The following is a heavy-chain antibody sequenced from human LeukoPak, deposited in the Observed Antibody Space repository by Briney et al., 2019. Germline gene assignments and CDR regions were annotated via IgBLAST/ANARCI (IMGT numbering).Heavy chain of an antibody. CDR3: ARDPGSGWYHGC. J-gene: IGHJ4*02. CDR2: IFSGGTT. V-gene: IGHV3-53*01. D-gene: IGHD6-19*01. CDR1: GFTVSSNY. Sequence: GGSLRLSCAASGFTVSSNYMSWVRQAPGKGLEWVSVIFSGGTTSYADSVKGRFTISRDNSKNTLYLQMHSLRAEDTAVYYCARDPGSGWYHGCWGQGTLVTVSS.